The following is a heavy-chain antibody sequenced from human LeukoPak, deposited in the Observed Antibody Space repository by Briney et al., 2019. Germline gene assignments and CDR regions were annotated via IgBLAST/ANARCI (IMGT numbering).Heavy chain of an antibody. D-gene: IGHD3-22*01. Sequence: SVKVSCKASGYTFTSYYMHWVRQAPGQGLEWMGGIIPIFGTANYAQKFQGRVTITADESTSTAYMELSSLRSEDTAVYYCARGGPGYYDSSGYPATFDYWGQGTLVTVSS. J-gene: IGHJ4*02. CDR1: GYTFTSYY. CDR2: IIPIFGTA. V-gene: IGHV1-69*13. CDR3: ARGGPGYYDSSGYPATFDY.